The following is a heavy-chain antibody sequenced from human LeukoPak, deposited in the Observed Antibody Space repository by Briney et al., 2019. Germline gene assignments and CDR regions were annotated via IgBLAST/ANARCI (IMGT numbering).Heavy chain of an antibody. Sequence: PGRSLRLSCAASGFTFSSYGMHWVRQAPGKGLEWVAVIWYDGSNKYYADSVKGRFTISRDNAKNSVYLQMNSLRAEDAAVYHCATSAAGFGYWGQGILVTVSS. V-gene: IGHV3-33*03. J-gene: IGHJ4*02. CDR1: GFTFSSYG. D-gene: IGHD3-22*01. CDR2: IWYDGSNK. CDR3: ATSAAGFGY.